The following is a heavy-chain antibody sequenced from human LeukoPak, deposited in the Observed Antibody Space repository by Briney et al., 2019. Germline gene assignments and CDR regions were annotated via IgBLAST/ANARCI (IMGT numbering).Heavy chain of an antibody. Sequence: PGGSLRLSCAASGFAFKNYVMTWVRQAPGKGLDWFSAITDSGMSIYYADSVRGRFTISRDNSKNTVYLHMTSLTAEDTAVYYCARGSGASRPYYLDYWGRGTLVTVSS. CDR2: ITDSGMSI. CDR3: ARGSGASRPYYLDY. D-gene: IGHD3-10*01. J-gene: IGHJ4*02. V-gene: IGHV3-23*01. CDR1: GFAFKNYV.